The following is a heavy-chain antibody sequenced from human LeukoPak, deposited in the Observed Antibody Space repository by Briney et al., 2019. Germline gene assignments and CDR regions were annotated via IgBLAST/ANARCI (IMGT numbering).Heavy chain of an antibody. D-gene: IGHD2-15*01. CDR3: ARGLHRRCSGGICYQPFDY. J-gene: IGHJ4*02. CDR2: IPSDGSKI. CDR1: GFIFSNYA. Sequence: GGSLRLSCAASGFIFSNYAMHWVRQAPGKGLEWVALIPSDGSKIYYADSVKGRFTISRDNSRNTLYLQMNSLRAEDSAVYYCARGLHRRCSGGICYQPFDYWGQGTLVTVSS. V-gene: IGHV3-30*04.